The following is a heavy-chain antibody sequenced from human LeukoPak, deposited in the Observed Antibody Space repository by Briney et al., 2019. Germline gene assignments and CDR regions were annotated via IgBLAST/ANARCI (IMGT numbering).Heavy chain of an antibody. CDR3: ARDTGNTSYFDY. CDR1: GFTFSGYS. V-gene: IGHV3-48*02. CDR2: ISSSGTTA. Sequence: GGSLRLSCAASGFTFSGYSMNWVRQAPGKGLEWVSHISSSGTTASHADSVKGRFTISRDNAKNSLYLQVNSLRDEDTAVYYCARDTGNTSYFDYWGQGTLATVSS. J-gene: IGHJ4*02. D-gene: IGHD1/OR15-1a*01.